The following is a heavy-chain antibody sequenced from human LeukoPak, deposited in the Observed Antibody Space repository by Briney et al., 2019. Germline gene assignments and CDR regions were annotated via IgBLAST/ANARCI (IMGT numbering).Heavy chain of an antibody. Sequence: SVKVSCKASGGTFSSYAISWVRQAPGQGLEWMGRIIPILGIANYAQKFQGRVTITADKSTSTAYMELSSLRSEDTAVYYCARVQSGSYHRAWGQGTLVTVSS. CDR2: IIPILGIA. D-gene: IGHD1-26*01. V-gene: IGHV1-69*04. CDR3: ARVQSGSYHRA. J-gene: IGHJ5*02. CDR1: GGTFSSYA.